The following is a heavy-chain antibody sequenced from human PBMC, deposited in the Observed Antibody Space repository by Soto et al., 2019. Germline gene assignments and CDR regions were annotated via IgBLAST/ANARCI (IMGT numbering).Heavy chain of an antibody. D-gene: IGHD6-13*01. V-gene: IGHV4-59*01. J-gene: IGHJ4*02. CDR2: IYYSWST. CDR3: ARGRIAAAGTEGYYFDY. CDR1: GGSISSYY. Sequence: SETLSLTCTVSGGSISSYYWSWIRQPPGKGLEWIGYIYYSWSTNYNPSLKSRVTISVDTSKNQFSLKLSSVTAADTAVYYCARGRIAAAGTEGYYFDYWGQGTLVTVSS.